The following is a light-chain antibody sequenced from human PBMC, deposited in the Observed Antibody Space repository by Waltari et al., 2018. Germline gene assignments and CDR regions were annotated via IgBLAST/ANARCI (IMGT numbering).Light chain of an antibody. CDR1: QSVTRA. CDR3: QHYVRLPAT. J-gene: IGKJ1*01. V-gene: IGKV3-20*01. Sequence: EILLTQSPGTLSLSPGERATLSCRASQSVTRALAGYQQKPGQAPRLLIYGASNRATGIPDRFSGSGSGTDFSLTISRLEPEDFAVYYCQHYVRLPATFGQGTKVEIK. CDR2: GAS.